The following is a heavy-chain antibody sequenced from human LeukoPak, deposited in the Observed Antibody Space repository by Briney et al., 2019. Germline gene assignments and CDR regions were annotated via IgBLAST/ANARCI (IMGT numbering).Heavy chain of an antibody. V-gene: IGHV3-7*01. CDR3: TSDTEGALEY. Sequence: GGSLRLSCAASGFTFTNSWMAWVRQAPGKGLEWVANIKQDATTKHYADSLKGRFTISRDNPKNSLYLQMNNLRADDTAFYYWTSDTEGALEYWGQGILVTVAS. J-gene: IGHJ4*02. CDR2: IKQDATTK. CDR1: GFTFTNSW. D-gene: IGHD2-8*02.